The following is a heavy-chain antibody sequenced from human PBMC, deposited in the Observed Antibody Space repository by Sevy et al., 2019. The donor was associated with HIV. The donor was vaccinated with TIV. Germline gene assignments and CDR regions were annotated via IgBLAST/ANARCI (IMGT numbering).Heavy chain of an antibody. D-gene: IGHD6-6*01. V-gene: IGHV1-69*13. CDR1: GGTFSSYA. CDR3: ARGVMAARPGAWFDP. Sequence: ASVKVSCKASGGTFSSYAISWVRQAPGQGLEWMGGIIPIFGTANYAQKFQGRVTLTADESTSTAYMELSSLRSEDTAVYYCARGVMAARPGAWFDPWGQGTLVTVSS. CDR2: IIPIFGTA. J-gene: IGHJ5*02.